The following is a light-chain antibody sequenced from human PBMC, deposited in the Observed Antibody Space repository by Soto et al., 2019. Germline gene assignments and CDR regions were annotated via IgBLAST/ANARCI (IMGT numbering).Light chain of an antibody. CDR1: QSVNTN. V-gene: IGKV3-15*01. Sequence: EVVMTQSPATLSVSPGEGATLSCRASQSVNTNLAWYQQKPGQTPRLLIYGASTRATGIPARFSGSGSGTEFILTISSLQSEDFAVYYCQQYNNWWTFGQGTKVEIK. J-gene: IGKJ1*01. CDR2: GAS. CDR3: QQYNNWWT.